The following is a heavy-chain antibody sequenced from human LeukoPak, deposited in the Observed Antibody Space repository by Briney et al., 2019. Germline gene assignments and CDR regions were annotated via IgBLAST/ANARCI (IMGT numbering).Heavy chain of an antibody. CDR1: GYTFTSYD. Sequence: ASVKVSCKASGYTFTSYDINWVRQATGQGLEWMGWMNPNSGNTGYAQKFQGRVTMTSNSSISTAYMELSSLRSEDTAVYYCARPGGTAGRRLFLYYWGQGTLVTVSS. V-gene: IGHV1-8*01. D-gene: IGHD6-6*01. CDR3: ARPGGTAGRRLFLYY. J-gene: IGHJ4*02. CDR2: MNPNSGNT.